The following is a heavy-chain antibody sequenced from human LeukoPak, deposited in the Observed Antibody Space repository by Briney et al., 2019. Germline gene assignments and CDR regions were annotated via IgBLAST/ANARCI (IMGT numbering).Heavy chain of an antibody. CDR2: ISANNGNT. J-gene: IGHJ4*02. V-gene: IGHV1-18*01. CDR1: GYTFTNYG. CDR3: TRALPRMVSNTPFGF. Sequence: ASVKVSCKASGYTFTNYGITWVRQAPGQGLEWMGWISANNGNTNYAQKLQVRVTMTTDTSTNTAYMELRSLRSDDTAVYYCTRALPRMVSNTPFGFWGQGTLVTVSS. D-gene: IGHD2-8*01.